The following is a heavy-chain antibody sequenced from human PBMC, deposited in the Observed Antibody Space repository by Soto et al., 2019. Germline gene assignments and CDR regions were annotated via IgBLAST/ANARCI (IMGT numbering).Heavy chain of an antibody. J-gene: IGHJ3*02. CDR1: GFTFSNAW. CDR3: TSQYYDILTGYDAFDI. D-gene: IGHD3-9*01. Sequence: GGSLRLSCAASGFTFSNAWMSWVRQAPGKGLEWVGRIKSKTDGGTTDYAAPVKGRFTISRDDSKNTLYLQMNSLKTEDAAVYYCTSQYYDILTGYDAFDIWGQGTMVTVSS. V-gene: IGHV3-15*01. CDR2: IKSKTDGGTT.